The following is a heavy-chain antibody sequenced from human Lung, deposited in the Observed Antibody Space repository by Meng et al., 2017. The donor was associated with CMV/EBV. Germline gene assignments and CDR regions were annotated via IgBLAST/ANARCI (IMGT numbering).Heavy chain of an antibody. CDR2: IGTVGDT. CDR3: ARARSPTHFDY. Sequence: GEXXKISCTASGFTLSTYDFHWVRQPTGKGLEWVSSIGTVGDTYSIGSVKGRFIISREDAKNSVYLQMNGLRDGDTGLYYCARARSPTHFDYWGQGALVTVSS. V-gene: IGHV3-13*01. CDR1: GFTLSTYD. J-gene: IGHJ4*02.